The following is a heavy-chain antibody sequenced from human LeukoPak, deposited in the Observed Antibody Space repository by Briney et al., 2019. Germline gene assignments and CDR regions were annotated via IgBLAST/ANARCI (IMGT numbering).Heavy chain of an antibody. CDR3: AKTFYAEQFDY. CDR1: GFTVSSNY. V-gene: IGHV3-66*02. D-gene: IGHD1/OR15-1a*01. Sequence: GGSLRLSCAASGFTVSSNYMSWVRQAPGKGLEWGSVIYSDGSTYYADSVKGRFTISRDNSKNTLYLQMNSLRAEDTAVYYCAKTFYAEQFDYWGQGTLVTVSS. J-gene: IGHJ4*02. CDR2: IYSDGST.